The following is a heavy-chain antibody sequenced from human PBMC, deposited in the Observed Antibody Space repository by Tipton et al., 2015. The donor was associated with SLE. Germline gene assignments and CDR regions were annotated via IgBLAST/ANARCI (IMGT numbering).Heavy chain of an antibody. V-gene: IGHV4-34*01. J-gene: IGHJ5*02. CDR2: INHSGST. CDR1: GGSFSGYY. CDR3: ARGGGFDP. Sequence: GLVKPSETLSLTCVVYGGSFSGYYWSWIRQPPGKGLEWIGEINHSGSTNYNPSLKSRVTISVDTSKNQFSLRLSSVTAADTAVYYCARGGGFDPWGQGTLVTASS. D-gene: IGHD3-16*01.